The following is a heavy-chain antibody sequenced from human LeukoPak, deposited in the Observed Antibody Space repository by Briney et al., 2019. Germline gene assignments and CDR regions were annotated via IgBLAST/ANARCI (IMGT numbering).Heavy chain of an antibody. D-gene: IGHD3-9*01. CDR1: GYTLTELS. Sequence: GASVKVSCKVSGYTLTELSMHWVRQAPGKGLEWMGGFDPEDGETIYAQKFQGRVTMTRDTSISTAYMELSRLRSDDTAVYYCARELRYFDWLPQGNWFDPWGQGTLVTVSS. CDR3: ARELRYFDWLPQGNWFDP. J-gene: IGHJ5*02. V-gene: IGHV1-24*01. CDR2: FDPEDGET.